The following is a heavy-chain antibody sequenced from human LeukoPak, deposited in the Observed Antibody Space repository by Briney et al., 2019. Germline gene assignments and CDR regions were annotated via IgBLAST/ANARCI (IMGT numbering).Heavy chain of an antibody. CDR3: ARVGYNSGWYEY. Sequence: GGSLRLSCAASGFTFSNYAMHWVRQAPGKGLEWVAVISYDGGDKYYADSVRGRFTISRDTPKTTVYLQMNSLRAEDTAVYYCARVGYNSGWYEYWGQGTLVTVSS. CDR1: GFTFSNYA. V-gene: IGHV3-30-3*01. CDR2: ISYDGGDK. J-gene: IGHJ4*02. D-gene: IGHD6-19*01.